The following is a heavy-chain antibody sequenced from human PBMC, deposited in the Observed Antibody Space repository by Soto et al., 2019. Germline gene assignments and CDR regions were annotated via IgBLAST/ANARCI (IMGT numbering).Heavy chain of an antibody. V-gene: IGHV4-30-2*01. CDR2: IYHSGST. J-gene: IGHJ6*02. D-gene: IGHD3-22*01. CDR1: GGSISSGGYS. Sequence: SETLSLTCAVSGGSISSGGYSWSWIRQPPGKGLEWIGYIYHSGSTYYNPSLKSRVTISVDRSKNQFSLKLSSVTAADTAVYYCARSPYYYDSSGYYHYGMDVWGQGTTVTVSS. CDR3: ARSPYYYDSSGYYHYGMDV.